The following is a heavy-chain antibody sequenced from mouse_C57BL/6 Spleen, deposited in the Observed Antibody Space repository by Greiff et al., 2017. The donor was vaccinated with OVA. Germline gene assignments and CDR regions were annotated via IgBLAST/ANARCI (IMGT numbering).Heavy chain of an antibody. CDR3: ARDGYYYGSSPYWYFDV. D-gene: IGHD1-1*01. CDR2: INPNNGGT. Sequence: VHVKQSGPELVKPGASVKMSCKASGYTFTDYNMHWVKQSHGKSLEWIGYINPNNGGTSYNQKFKGKATLTVNKSSSTAYMELRSLTSEDSAVYYCARDGYYYGSSPYWYFDVWGTGTTVTVSS. J-gene: IGHJ1*03. CDR1: GYTFTDYN. V-gene: IGHV1-22*01.